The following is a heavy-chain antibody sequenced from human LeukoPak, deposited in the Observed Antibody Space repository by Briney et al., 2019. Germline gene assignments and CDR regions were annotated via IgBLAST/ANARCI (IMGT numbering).Heavy chain of an antibody. CDR3: ARTLPATATFFDY. V-gene: IGHV4-39*07. D-gene: IGHD2-15*01. CDR1: GGSISSSSYY. CDR2: IYYSGST. J-gene: IGHJ4*02. Sequence: PSETLPLTCTVSGGSISSSSYYWGWIRQPPGKGLEWIGSIYYSGSTYYNPSLKSRVTISVDTSKNQFSLKLSSVTAADTAVYYCARTLPATATFFDYWGQGTLVTVSS.